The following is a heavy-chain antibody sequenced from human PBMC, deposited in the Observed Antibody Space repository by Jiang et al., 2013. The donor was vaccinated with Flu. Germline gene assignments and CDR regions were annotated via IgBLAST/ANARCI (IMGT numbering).Heavy chain of an antibody. D-gene: IGHD2-2*02. J-gene: IGHJ4*02. V-gene: IGHV3-30*04. CDR1: GFTFSTYA. Sequence: QLLESGGGVVQPGRSLRLSCAASGFTFSTYAMHWVRQAPGKGLEWVTLISYDGSYKYYADSVKGRFTISRDNSKNTLYLQMDSLRPEDTAVYYCARVLGADCNTISCYKRAVDSWGQGTLVTVSS. CDR2: ISYDGSYK. CDR3: ARVLGADCNTISCYKRAVDS.